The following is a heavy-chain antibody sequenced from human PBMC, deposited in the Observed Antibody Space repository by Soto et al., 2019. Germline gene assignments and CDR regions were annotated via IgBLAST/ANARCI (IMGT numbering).Heavy chain of an antibody. CDR2: INHSGSG. D-gene: IGHD2-21*01. J-gene: IGHJ4*02. CDR1: GGPFNVYY. V-gene: IGHV4-34*01. Sequence: SETLSLTCTAYGGPFNVYYWSWIRQPPGKGLEWIGEINHSGSGNYNPSLKSRVTISLDTSKNQFSLKLDSVTAADTAVYYCASVVRGWHPHFDSWGQGTLVTVSS. CDR3: ASVVRGWHPHFDS.